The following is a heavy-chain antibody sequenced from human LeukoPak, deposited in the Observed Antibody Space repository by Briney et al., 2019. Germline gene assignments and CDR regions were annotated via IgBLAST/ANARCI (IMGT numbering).Heavy chain of an antibody. J-gene: IGHJ6*03. CDR3: AREVGGLYCSSTSCYYYYMDV. Sequence: ASVKVSCKASGYTFTDYYMHWVRQAPGQGLEWMGWIHPNSGGTNYAQKFQGRVTMTRDTSISTAYMELRSLRSDDTAVYYCAREVGGLYCSSTSCYYYYMDVWGKGTTVTVSS. V-gene: IGHV1-2*02. CDR2: IHPNSGGT. CDR1: GYTFTDYY. D-gene: IGHD2-2*01.